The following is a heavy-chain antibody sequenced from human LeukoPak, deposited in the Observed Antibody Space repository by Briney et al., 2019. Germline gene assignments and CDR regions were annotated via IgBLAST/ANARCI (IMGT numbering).Heavy chain of an antibody. V-gene: IGHV3-9*01. CDR1: GFTFDDYA. CDR3: AKLGSGWYNY. D-gene: IGHD6-19*01. CDR2: ISWNSGSI. Sequence: PGGSLRLSCAASGFTFDDYAMHWVRQAPGKGLEWVSGISWNSGSIGYADSVKGRFTISRDKAKNSMYLQMNSLRVEDTALYYCAKLGSGWYNYWGQGTLVTVSS. J-gene: IGHJ4*02.